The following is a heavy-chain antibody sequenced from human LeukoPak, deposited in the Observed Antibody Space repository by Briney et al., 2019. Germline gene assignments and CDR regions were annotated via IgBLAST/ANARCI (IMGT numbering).Heavy chain of an antibody. Sequence: GGSLRLSCAASGFNFSSYGMRWVRQAPGKGLEWVAVISYDGGNKYYADSVKGRFTISRDNSKNTLYLQMNSLRAEDTAVYYCANNNGDYGTFDYWGQGTLVTVSS. CDR1: GFNFSSYG. J-gene: IGHJ4*02. CDR2: ISYDGGNK. V-gene: IGHV3-30*18. D-gene: IGHD4-17*01. CDR3: ANNNGDYGTFDY.